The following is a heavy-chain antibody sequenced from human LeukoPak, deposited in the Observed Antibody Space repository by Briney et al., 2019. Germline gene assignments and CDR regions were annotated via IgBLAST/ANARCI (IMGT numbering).Heavy chain of an antibody. J-gene: IGHJ3*02. D-gene: IGHD1-26*01. V-gene: IGHV3-21*01. CDR2: ISSSSSYI. CDR3: ARERSGSALDI. Sequence: GGSLRLSCAASGFTFSSYSMNWVRQAPGKGLEWVSSISSSSSYIYYADSVKGRFTISRDNAKNSLYLQVNSLRAEDTAVYYCARERSGSALDIWGQGTMVTVSS. CDR1: GFTFSSYS.